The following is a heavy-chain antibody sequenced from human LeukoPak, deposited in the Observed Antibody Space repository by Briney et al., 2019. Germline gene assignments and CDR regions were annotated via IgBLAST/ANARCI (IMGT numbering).Heavy chain of an antibody. CDR3: ARGYDYYDSSGYYYFDY. Sequence: ASVKVSCKASGGTFISYAISWVRQAPGQGREWMGGIIPIFGTANYAQKFQGRGTNTADESKRKAYMEMRRRRSEDTAVYCCARGYDYYDSSGYYYFDYWGQGTLVTVSS. V-gene: IGHV1-69*13. CDR2: IIPIFGTA. D-gene: IGHD3-22*01. CDR1: GGTFISYA. J-gene: IGHJ4*02.